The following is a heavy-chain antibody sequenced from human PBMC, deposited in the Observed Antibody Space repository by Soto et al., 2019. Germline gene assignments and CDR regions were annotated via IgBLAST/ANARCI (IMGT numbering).Heavy chain of an antibody. CDR1: GFTFNTYN. D-gene: IGHD1-26*01. J-gene: IGHJ4*02. Sequence: GGSLRLSCTASGFTFNTYNMNWVRQAPGKGLEWVSYISSSSYTIKYADSVEGRFTVSRANGKKSLYLQMNSLRDEDTAVYLFGKRCPSGTYYFDFWGQGTLVTVSS. CDR2: ISSSSYTI. CDR3: GKRCPSGTYYFDF. V-gene: IGHV3-48*02.